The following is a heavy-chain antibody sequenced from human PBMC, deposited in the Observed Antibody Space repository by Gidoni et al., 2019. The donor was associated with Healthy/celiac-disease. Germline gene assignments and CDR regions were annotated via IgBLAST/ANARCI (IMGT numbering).Heavy chain of an antibody. J-gene: IGHJ4*02. CDR1: GFTVSSYA. V-gene: IGHV3-23*01. D-gene: IGHD3-3*01. Sequence: EVQLLESGGGLVQPGGSLRLSCAASGFTVSSYAMSWVRQAPGKGLEWVSAFSGSCGSTYYADAVKGRFTISRDNSKNTLYLQMNSLRAEDTAVYYCAKGPQTYYDFWSGYYVGYWGQGTLVTVSS. CDR3: AKGPQTYYDFWSGYYVGY. CDR2: FSGSCGST.